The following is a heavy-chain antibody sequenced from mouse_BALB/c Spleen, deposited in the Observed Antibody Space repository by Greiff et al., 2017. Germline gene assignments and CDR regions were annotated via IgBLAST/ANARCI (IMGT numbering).Heavy chain of an antibody. CDR2: ISSGGGST. D-gene: IGHD1-1*01. CDR1: GFAFSSYD. Sequence: EVHLVESGGGLVKPGGSLKLSCAASGFAFSSYDMSWVRQTPEKRLEWVAYISSGGGSTYYPDTVKGRFTISRDNAKNTLYLQMSSLKSEDTAMYYCARHGNYGPFDYWGQGTTLTVSS. J-gene: IGHJ2*01. V-gene: IGHV5-12-1*01. CDR3: ARHGNYGPFDY.